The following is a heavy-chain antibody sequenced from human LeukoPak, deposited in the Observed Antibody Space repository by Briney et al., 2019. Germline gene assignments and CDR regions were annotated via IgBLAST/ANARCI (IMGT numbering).Heavy chain of an antibody. V-gene: IGHV3-21*01. Sequence: GGSLRLSCAASGFTFSSYSMNWVRQAPGKGLERVSSISSSSSYIYYADSVKGRFTISRDNAKNSLYPQMNSLRAEDTAVYYCARDLSYLGSSSSLDYWGQGTLVTVSS. CDR1: GFTFSSYS. CDR3: ARDLSYLGSSSSLDY. CDR2: ISSSSSYI. J-gene: IGHJ4*02. D-gene: IGHD6-6*01.